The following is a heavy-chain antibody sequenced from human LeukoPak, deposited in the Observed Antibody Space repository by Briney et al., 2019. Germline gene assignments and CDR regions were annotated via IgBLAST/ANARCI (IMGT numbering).Heavy chain of an antibody. Sequence: GGSLRLSCAASGFTFSSYAMSWVRQAPGKGLEWVSSISSSSSYIYYADSVKGRFTISRDNAKNSLYLQMNSLRAEDTAFYYCARAEAVAGSTFDYWGQGTLVTVSS. CDR2: ISSSSSYI. V-gene: IGHV3-21*01. CDR1: GFTFSSYA. J-gene: IGHJ4*02. D-gene: IGHD6-19*01. CDR3: ARAEAVAGSTFDY.